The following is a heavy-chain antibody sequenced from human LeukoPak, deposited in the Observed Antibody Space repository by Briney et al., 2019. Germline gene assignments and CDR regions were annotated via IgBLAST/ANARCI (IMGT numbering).Heavy chain of an antibody. CDR1: GFTFSDYT. Sequence: PGGSLRLSCATSGFTFSDYTMNWVRQAPGKGLEWVSFISASSTSIYYADSVRGRFTISRDNAKNSLYLHMNSLRAEDTAVYYCARDGTWGPGTLVTVSS. J-gene: IGHJ5*02. D-gene: IGHD1-26*01. CDR3: ARDGT. CDR2: ISASSTSI. V-gene: IGHV3-21*01.